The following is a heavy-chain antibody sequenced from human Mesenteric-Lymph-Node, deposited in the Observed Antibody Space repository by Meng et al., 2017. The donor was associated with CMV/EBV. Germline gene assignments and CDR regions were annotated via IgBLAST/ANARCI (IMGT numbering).Heavy chain of an antibody. CDR1: GGSISSRSW. CDR2: IYRSGIT. D-gene: IGHD6-13*01. CDR3: ARKFESAGTFDY. J-gene: IGHJ4*02. V-gene: IGHV4-4*01. Sequence: CAVSGGSISSRSWWSWVRQSPGKGLEWIGEIYRSGITNYNPSLKSRVTISLDKSKNQFSLNLNSVTAADTAVYFCARKFESAGTFDYWGQGTLVTVSS.